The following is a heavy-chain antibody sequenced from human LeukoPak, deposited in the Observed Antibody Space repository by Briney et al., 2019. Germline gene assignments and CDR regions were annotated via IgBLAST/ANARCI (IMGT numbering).Heavy chain of an antibody. CDR1: GFTVSSNY. CDR2: VYVGGDT. CDR3: RGDSSGYYSDYGMDV. Sequence: GGSLRLSCAASGFTVSSNYMTWVRQAPGKGLEWVSVVYVGGDTYYAASVKGRFTISRDDSKSIAYLQMNSLKTEDTAVYYCRGDSSGYYSDYGMDVWGQGTTVTVSS. J-gene: IGHJ6*02. D-gene: IGHD3-22*01. V-gene: IGHV3-66*01.